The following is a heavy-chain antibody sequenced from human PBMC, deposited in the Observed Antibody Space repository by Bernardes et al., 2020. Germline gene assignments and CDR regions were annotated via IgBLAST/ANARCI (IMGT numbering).Heavy chain of an antibody. V-gene: IGHV1-69*06. J-gene: IGHJ4*02. Sequence: SVKVSCKASGGTFSSYAISWVRQAPGQGLEWMGGIIPIFGTANYAQKFQGRVTITADKSTSTAYMELSSLRSEDTAVYYCARVGIQLWSNYYFDYWGQGTLVTVSS. CDR1: GGTFSSYA. CDR2: IIPIFGTA. CDR3: ARVGIQLWSNYYFDY. D-gene: IGHD5-18*01.